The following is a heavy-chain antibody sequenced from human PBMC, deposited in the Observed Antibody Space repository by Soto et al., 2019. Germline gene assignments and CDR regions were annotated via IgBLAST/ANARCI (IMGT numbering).Heavy chain of an antibody. CDR1: GFTFSSYA. CDR3: ARDLLLDSCGWFDLYFDY. CDR2: ISYDGSNK. Sequence: GGSLRLSCAASGFTFSSYAMHWVRQAPGKGLEWAAVISYDGSNKYYADSVKGRFTISRDNSKKTLYLQMNSLRAEDTAVYYCARDLLLDSCGWFDLYFDYWGQGTLVTVSS. D-gene: IGHD6-19*01. V-gene: IGHV3-30-3*01. J-gene: IGHJ4*02.